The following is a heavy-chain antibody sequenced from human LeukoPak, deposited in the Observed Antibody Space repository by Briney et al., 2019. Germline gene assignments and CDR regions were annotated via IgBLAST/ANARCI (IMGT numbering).Heavy chain of an antibody. CDR1: GGSISSYY. V-gene: IGHV4-59*12. J-gene: IGHJ4*02. CDR2: IYYSGST. Sequence: SETLSLTCTVSGGSISSYYWSWIRQPPGKGLEWIGYIYYSGSTNYNPSLKSRVTISVDTSKNQFSLKLSSVTAADTAVYYCARFAPLFYDSRNYFDYWGQGTLVTVSS. D-gene: IGHD3-22*01. CDR3: ARFAPLFYDSRNYFDY.